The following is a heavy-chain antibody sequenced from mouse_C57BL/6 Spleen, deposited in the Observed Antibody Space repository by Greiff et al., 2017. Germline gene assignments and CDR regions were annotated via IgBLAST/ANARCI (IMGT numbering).Heavy chain of an antibody. V-gene: IGHV1-85*01. CDR2: IYPRDGST. J-gene: IGHJ4*01. D-gene: IGHD1-3*01. CDR3: ARKNERRSSYYYAMDD. Sequence: QVQLQQSGPELVKPGASVKLSCKASGYTFTSYDINWVKQRPGQGLEWIGWIYPRDGSTKYNEKFKGKATLTVDTSSSTAYMELHSLTSEDSAVYFCARKNERRSSYYYAMDDWGQGTSGTGSS. CDR1: GYTFTSYD.